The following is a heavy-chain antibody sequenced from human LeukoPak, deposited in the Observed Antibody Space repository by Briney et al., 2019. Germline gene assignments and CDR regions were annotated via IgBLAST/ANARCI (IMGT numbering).Heavy chain of an antibody. CDR2: IKSKTDGGTT. CDR3: TTEGSSSWYVAEYFQH. D-gene: IGHD6-13*01. CDR1: GFTFSNAW. V-gene: IGHV3-15*01. J-gene: IGHJ1*01. Sequence: SGGSLRLSCAASGFTFSNAWMSWVRQAPGMGLEWVGRIKSKTDGGTTDYAAPVKGRFTIPRDDSKNTLYLQMNSLKTEDTAVYYCTTEGSSSWYVAEYFQHWGQGTLVTVSS.